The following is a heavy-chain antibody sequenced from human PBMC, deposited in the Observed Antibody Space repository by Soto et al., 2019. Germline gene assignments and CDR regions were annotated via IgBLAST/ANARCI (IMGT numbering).Heavy chain of an antibody. V-gene: IGHV4-39*01. CDR2: IYYSGST. CDR1: GGAIRSSSYY. J-gene: IGHJ6*02. CDR3: ARQHLVHYYYGMDV. D-gene: IGHD6-13*01. Sequence: SETLSLTCTVSGGAIRSSSYYWGWIRQPPGKVLEWIVSIYYSGSTYYNPSLKSRVTISLDTSNNQFSLKLSSVTSAYTAVYYCARQHLVHYYYGMDVWGQGTTVT.